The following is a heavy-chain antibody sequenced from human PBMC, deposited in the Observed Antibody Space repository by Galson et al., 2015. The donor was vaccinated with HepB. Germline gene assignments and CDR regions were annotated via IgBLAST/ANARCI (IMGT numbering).Heavy chain of an antibody. CDR3: VRDRDHTLDY. CDR2: IWYDGSDK. D-gene: IGHD3-10*01. V-gene: IGHV3-33*01. Sequence: SLRLSCAASRFTFKNHGMYWVRQAPGKGLEWVAVIWYDGSDKYYADSVKGRFTISRDNSKNTLYLQMDNLRAEDTAIYYCVRDRDHTLDYWGQGTLVTVSS. CDR1: RFTFKNHG. J-gene: IGHJ4*02.